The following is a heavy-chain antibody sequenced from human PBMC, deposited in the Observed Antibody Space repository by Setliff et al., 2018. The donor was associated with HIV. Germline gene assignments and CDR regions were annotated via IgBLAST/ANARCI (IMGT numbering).Heavy chain of an antibody. J-gene: IGHJ5*02. CDR1: GYAFNGYN. CDR2: VNPKNGDT. D-gene: IGHD2-2*02. V-gene: IGHV1-2*02. CDR3: ARAQFNTSPWVNS. Sequence: ASVKVSCKASGYAFNGYNVHWVRQAPGQGLEWMGWVNPKNGDTSYAPKFQDRVTMTRDTSTTTVYMELSSLRSDDTAVYYCARAQFNTSPWVNSWGQGTLVTVSS.